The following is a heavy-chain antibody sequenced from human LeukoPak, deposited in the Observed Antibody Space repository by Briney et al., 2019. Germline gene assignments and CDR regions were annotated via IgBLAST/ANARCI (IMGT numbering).Heavy chain of an antibody. CDR1: GFSFTSYA. V-gene: IGHV3-23*01. D-gene: IGHD5-18*01. CDR3: AKDRGNNYGLGVS. Sequence: GGSLRLSCAASGFSFTSYAMSWDPQAPGKGREWVSAISGSGGSTYYADAVKGRFTISRDNSKSTLYLQVSSLRAEDTAVYYCAKDRGNNYGLGVSWGQGTLVTVSS. J-gene: IGHJ5*02. CDR2: ISGSGGST.